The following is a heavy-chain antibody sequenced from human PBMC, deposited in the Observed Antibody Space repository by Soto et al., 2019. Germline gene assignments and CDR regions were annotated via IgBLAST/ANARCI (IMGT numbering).Heavy chain of an antibody. Sequence: ASVKVSCKASGYTFTSYGISWVRQAPGQGLEWMGWISVYNGNTNYAQKLQGRVTMTTATSTSPAYMELRSLRSDDTAVYYCAIVGATYWFDPWGQGTLVTVSS. CDR1: GYTFTSYG. D-gene: IGHD1-26*01. CDR2: ISVYNGNT. CDR3: AIVGATYWFDP. V-gene: IGHV1-18*01. J-gene: IGHJ5*02.